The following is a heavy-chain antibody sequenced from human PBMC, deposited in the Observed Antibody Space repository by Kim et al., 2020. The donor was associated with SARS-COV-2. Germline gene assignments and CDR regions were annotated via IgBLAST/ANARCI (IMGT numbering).Heavy chain of an antibody. V-gene: IGHV3-15*01. D-gene: IGHD6-13*01. J-gene: IGHJ6*02. CDR1: GFTFSNAW. CDR2: IKSKTDGGTT. CDR3: TTDRKSSSWYYYYGMDI. Sequence: GGSLRLSCAASGFTFSNAWMSWVRQAPGKGLEWVGRIKSKTDGGTTDYAAPVKGRFTIPRDDSKNTLYLQMNSLKTEDTAVYYCTTDRKSSSWYYYYGMDIWGQGTTVTVSS.